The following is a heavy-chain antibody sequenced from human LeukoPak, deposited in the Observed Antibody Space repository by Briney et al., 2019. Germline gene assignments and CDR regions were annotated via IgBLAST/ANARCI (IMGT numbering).Heavy chain of an antibody. Sequence: SETLSLTCTVSGGSISSYYWSWIRQPAGKGLEWIGRIYTSGSTNYNPSLKSRVTMSVDTSKNQFSLKLSSVTAADTAVYYCEREAYSSGWHYYYYYYMDVWGKGTTVTVSS. J-gene: IGHJ6*03. D-gene: IGHD6-19*01. CDR3: EREAYSSGWHYYYYYYMDV. CDR2: IYTSGST. CDR1: GGSISSYY. V-gene: IGHV4-4*07.